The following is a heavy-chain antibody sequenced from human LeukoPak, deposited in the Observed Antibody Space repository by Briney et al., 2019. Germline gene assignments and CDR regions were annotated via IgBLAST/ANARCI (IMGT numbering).Heavy chain of an antibody. J-gene: IGHJ4*02. CDR2: IYSGGST. Sequence: GGSLRLSCAASGFTVSSNYMSWVRQAPGKGLEWVSVIYSGGSTYYADSVKGRFTISRDNSTNTLYLQMNSLRAEDTAVYYCAKALRSGYDLSFDYWGQGTLVTVSS. CDR1: GFTVSSNY. CDR3: AKALRSGYDLSFDY. V-gene: IGHV3-53*01. D-gene: IGHD5-12*01.